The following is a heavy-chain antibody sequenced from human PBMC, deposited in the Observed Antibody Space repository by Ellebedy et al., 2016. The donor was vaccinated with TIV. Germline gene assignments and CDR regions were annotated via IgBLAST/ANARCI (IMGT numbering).Heavy chain of an antibody. V-gene: IGHV2-5*02. D-gene: IGHD3-10*01. CDR3: AHRQTKLVWFGEFRNWFDP. Sequence: SGPTLVXPTQTLTLTCTFSGFSLSTSGVGVGWIRQPPGKALEWLALIYWDDDKRYSPSLKSRLTITKDTSKNQVVLTMTNMDPVDTATYYCAHRQTKLVWFGEFRNWFDPWGQGTLVTVSS. J-gene: IGHJ5*02. CDR1: GFSLSTSGVG. CDR2: IYWDDDK.